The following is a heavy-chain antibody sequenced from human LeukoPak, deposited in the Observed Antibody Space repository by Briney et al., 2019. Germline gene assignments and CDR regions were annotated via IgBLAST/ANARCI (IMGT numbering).Heavy chain of an antibody. D-gene: IGHD6-13*01. V-gene: IGHV4-59*01. CDR3: ARENSNSWYLDY. CDR2: IYNSGST. J-gene: IGHJ4*02. Sequence: TSETLSLTCTVSGGSISTYYWSWIRQPPGKGLEWIGYIYNSGSTNYNPSLKSRVTISVDTSKNQFSLKLSPVTAADTAVYYCARENSNSWYLDYWGQGTLVTVSS. CDR1: GGSISTYY.